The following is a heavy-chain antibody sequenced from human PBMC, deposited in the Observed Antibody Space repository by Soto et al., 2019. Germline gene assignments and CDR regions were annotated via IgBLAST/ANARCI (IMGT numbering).Heavy chain of an antibody. CDR1: GFTFSSYW. CDR2: IKPDGSDT. CDR3: ARELSTMLRGVAY. Sequence: GGSLRLSCAASGFTFSSYWMTWVRQAPGKGLEFLATIKPDGSDTYYVDSVKGRFTISRDNSKNSLYLQMNSLRAEDTALYYCARELSTMLRGVAYWGQGTLVTVSS. D-gene: IGHD3-10*01. J-gene: IGHJ4*02. V-gene: IGHV3-7*03.